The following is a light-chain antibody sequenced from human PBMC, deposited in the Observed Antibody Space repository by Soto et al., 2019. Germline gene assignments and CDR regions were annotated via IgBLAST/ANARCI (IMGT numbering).Light chain of an antibody. V-gene: IGKV1-5*01. CDR1: QSVNGW. CDR3: QRYNSNPWT. CDR2: AAS. Sequence: DIQMTQSPSTLSASVGDRVTINCRASQSVNGWLAWYQQKPGKAPKLLIYAASNLESGFPSRFSASGSGTELTLTIRSLQPDDSATYYRQRYNSNPWTFGQGTKVEVK. J-gene: IGKJ1*01.